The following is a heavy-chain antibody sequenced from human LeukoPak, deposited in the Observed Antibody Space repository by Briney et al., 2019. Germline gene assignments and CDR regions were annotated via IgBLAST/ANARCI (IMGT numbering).Heavy chain of an antibody. Sequence: GGSLRLSCAASGFTFDDYAMHWVRQAPGKGLEGVSGITWNGGSRDYADSVKGRFTISRDNARNFLDLQMKSLRAEDTAFYYCAKDTGSSSWNYFDYWGQGTLVTVSS. D-gene: IGHD6-13*01. CDR2: ITWNGGSR. J-gene: IGHJ4*02. CDR1: GFTFDDYA. V-gene: IGHV3-9*01. CDR3: AKDTGSSSWNYFDY.